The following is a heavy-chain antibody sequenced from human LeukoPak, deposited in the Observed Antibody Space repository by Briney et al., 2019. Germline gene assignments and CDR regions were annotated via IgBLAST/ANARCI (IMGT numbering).Heavy chain of an antibody. V-gene: IGHV5-51*01. CDR1: GYSSTTYW. Sequence: PGESLKISCKGSGYSSTTYWIGWVRQMPGKGLEWMGIIYPGDSDTRYSPSFQGHVIISADKSISTAYLQWSSLKASDSAVYYCASDTGGYQFDFWGQGTLVTVSP. CDR3: ASDTGGYQFDF. CDR2: IYPGDSDT. D-gene: IGHD1-26*01. J-gene: IGHJ4*02.